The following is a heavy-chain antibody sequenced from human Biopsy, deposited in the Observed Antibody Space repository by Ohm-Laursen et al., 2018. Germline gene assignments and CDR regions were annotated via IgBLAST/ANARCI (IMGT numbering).Heavy chain of an antibody. J-gene: IGHJ4*02. CDR3: ARESALAGDFDS. V-gene: IGHV4-61*01. CDR2: ISNIGST. CDR1: GASVTSGSYY. D-gene: IGHD6-19*01. Sequence: TLSLTCTVSGASVTSGSYYWSWIRQPPGKGLEWLGYISNIGSTNYNPSLKSRVTISVDTPKNHFSLKLTSVTAADTAAYYCARESALAGDFDSWGQGTLVTVSS.